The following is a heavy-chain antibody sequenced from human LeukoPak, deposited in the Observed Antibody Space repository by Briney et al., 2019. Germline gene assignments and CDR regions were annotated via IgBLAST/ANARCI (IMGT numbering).Heavy chain of an antibody. CDR2: IYYSGST. V-gene: IGHV4-39*01. CDR3: ATHSGDYDYVWGSYRYRPFDY. CDR1: GGSISSSSYY. Sequence: SETLSLTCTVSGGSISSSSYYWGWIRQPPGKGLEWIRSIYYSGSTYYNPSLKSRVTISVDTSKNQFSLKLSYVTAADTAVYYCATHSGDYDYVWGSYRYRPFDYWGQGTLVTVSS. J-gene: IGHJ4*02. D-gene: IGHD3-16*02.